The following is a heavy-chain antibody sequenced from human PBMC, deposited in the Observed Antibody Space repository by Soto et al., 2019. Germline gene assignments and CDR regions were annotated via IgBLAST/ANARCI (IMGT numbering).Heavy chain of an antibody. CDR3: ARVSHIVMYNWFDP. Sequence: PGGSLRLSCAASGFTFSSYSMNWVRQAPGKGLEWVSSISSSSSYIYYADSVKGRFTISRDNAKNSLYLQMNSLRAEDTAVYYCARVSHIVMYNWFDPWGQGTLVTVSS. V-gene: IGHV3-21*01. J-gene: IGHJ5*02. D-gene: IGHD5-12*01. CDR2: ISSSSSYI. CDR1: GFTFSSYS.